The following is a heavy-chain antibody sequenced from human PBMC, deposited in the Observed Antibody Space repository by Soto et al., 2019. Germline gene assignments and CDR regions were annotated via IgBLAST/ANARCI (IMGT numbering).Heavy chain of an antibody. V-gene: IGHV1-18*01. CDR2: ISAYNGNT. D-gene: IGHD3-22*01. Sequence: ASVKVSCKASGYTFTSYGTSWVRQAPGQGLEWMGWISAYNGNTNYAQKLQGRVTMTTDTSTSTAYMELRSLRSDDTAVYYCARDLYYYDSSGYYPGAFDIWGQGTMVTVSS. CDR1: GYTFTSYG. CDR3: ARDLYYYDSSGYYPGAFDI. J-gene: IGHJ3*02.